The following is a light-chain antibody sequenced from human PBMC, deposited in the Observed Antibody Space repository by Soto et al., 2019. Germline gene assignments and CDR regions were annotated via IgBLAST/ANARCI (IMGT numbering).Light chain of an antibody. CDR3: QQYNGYCT. J-gene: IGKJ1*01. CDR1: QSISDS. Sequence: DIQMTQSPSTLSASVGDRVTITCRASQSISDSLAWYQQKPGKAPKLLIYEASNLKSGVPSRFSGSGSGTEYTLTISSLKPDDFANYYCQQYNGYCTFGQGTKVEIK. CDR2: EAS. V-gene: IGKV1-5*03.